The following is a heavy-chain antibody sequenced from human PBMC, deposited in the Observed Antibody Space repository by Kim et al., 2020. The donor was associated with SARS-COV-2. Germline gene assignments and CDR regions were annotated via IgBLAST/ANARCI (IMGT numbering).Heavy chain of an antibody. D-gene: IGHD3-22*01. CDR3: AKGRPSYYYDSSGYYPSNWFGP. V-gene: IGHV3-23*01. CDR2: ISGSGGST. J-gene: IGHJ5*02. CDR1: GFTFSSYA. Sequence: GGSLRLSCAASGFTFSSYAMSWVRQAPGKGLEWVSAISGSGGSTYYADSVKRRFTISRDNSKNTLYLQMNSLRAEDTAVYYCAKGRPSYYYDSSGYYPSNWFGPWGQGTLVTVSS.